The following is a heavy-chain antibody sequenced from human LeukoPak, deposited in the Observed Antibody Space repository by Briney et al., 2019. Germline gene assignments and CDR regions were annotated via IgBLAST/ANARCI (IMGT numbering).Heavy chain of an antibody. D-gene: IGHD5-12*01. Sequence: SETLSLTCTVSGGSISSGNYYWSWIRQPAGMGLEWIGRIYISGGTEYNPSLKSRVTISIDTSKNQFFLRLSSVTAADTAVYYCARVRRNSGNKYFDPWGQGTRVTVSS. CDR3: ARVRRNSGNKYFDP. V-gene: IGHV4-61*02. J-gene: IGHJ5*02. CDR1: GGSISSGNYY. CDR2: IYISGGT.